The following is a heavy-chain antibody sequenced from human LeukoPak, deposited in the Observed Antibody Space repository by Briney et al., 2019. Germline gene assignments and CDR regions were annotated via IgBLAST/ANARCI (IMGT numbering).Heavy chain of an antibody. V-gene: IGHV3-30*03. CDR3: ARDPRSSSWYSFDY. J-gene: IGHJ4*02. D-gene: IGHD6-13*01. CDR2: ISHDGGNK. Sequence: GGSLRLSCAASGFIFSSYGMHWVRQAPGKGLEWVAVISHDGGNKNYADSVKGRFTISRDNSKSTLYLQMNSLRAEDTAVYYCARDPRSSSWYSFDYWGQGTLVTVSS. CDR1: GFIFSSYG.